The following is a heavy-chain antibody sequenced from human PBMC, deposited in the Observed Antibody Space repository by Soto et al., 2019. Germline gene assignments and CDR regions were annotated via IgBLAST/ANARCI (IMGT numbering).Heavy chain of an antibody. CDR1: GFIFSAYN. D-gene: IGHD5-18*01. CDR3: ERGHYSYDGYWYFDL. J-gene: IGHJ2*01. CDR2: ISGSSTYV. V-gene: IGHV3-21*01. Sequence: GTLLLPGSASGFIFSAYNIDWVRQAPGKGLEWVSSISGSSTYVYYADSVQVRVTISRDNAKNSLYLHMTGLRAEDTAVYYCERGHYSYDGYWYFDLWGRGTLVTVYS.